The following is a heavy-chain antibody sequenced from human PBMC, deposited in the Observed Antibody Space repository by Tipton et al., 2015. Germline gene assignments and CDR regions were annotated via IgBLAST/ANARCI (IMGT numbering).Heavy chain of an antibody. CDR3: ARDGPYSSTWDFDY. V-gene: IGHV4-59*12. CDR1: GGSISSYY. CDR2: IYYSGST. J-gene: IGHJ4*02. D-gene: IGHD6-13*01. Sequence: LSLTCTVSGGSISSYYWSWIRQPPGKGLEWIGYIYYSGSTNYNPSLKSRVTISVDKSKNQFSLKLSSVTAADTAVYYCARDGPYSSTWDFDYWGQGTLVTVSS.